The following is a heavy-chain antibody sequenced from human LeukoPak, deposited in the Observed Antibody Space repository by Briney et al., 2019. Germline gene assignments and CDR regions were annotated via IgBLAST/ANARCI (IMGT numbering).Heavy chain of an antibody. CDR2: ISYDGSSK. Sequence: GGSLRLSCAASGFTFSSYWMHWVRQAPGKGLEWVAVISYDGSSKYYADSVKGRFTISRDNSKNTLYLQMNSLRAEDTAVYYCANLTAGITYYYGSGSYGPSNWGQGTLVTVSS. V-gene: IGHV3-30*18. CDR3: ANLTAGITYYYGSGSYGPSN. J-gene: IGHJ4*02. D-gene: IGHD3-10*01. CDR1: GFTFSSYW.